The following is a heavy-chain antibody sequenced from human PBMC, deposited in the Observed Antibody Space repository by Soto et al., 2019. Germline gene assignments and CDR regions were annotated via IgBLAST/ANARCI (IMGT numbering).Heavy chain of an antibody. CDR1: GFTFSSYA. Sequence: GGSLRLSCAASGFTFSSYAMHWVRQAPGKGLEWVAVISYDGSNKYYADSVKGRFTISRDNSKNTLYLQMNSLRAEDTAVYYCARDRSYGDYDYYGMDVWGQGTTVTVSS. CDR3: ARDRSYGDYDYYGMDV. J-gene: IGHJ6*02. CDR2: ISYDGSNK. D-gene: IGHD4-17*01. V-gene: IGHV3-30-3*01.